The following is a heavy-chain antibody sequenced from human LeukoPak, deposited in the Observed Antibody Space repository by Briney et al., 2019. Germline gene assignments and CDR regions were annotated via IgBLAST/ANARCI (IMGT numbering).Heavy chain of an antibody. Sequence: ASVTVSFTASGYVFSSYAMNWVRQAPGQGLEWMGWTNTNTGNPTYAQGFTGRFVFSLDTSVSTAYLEISSLKAEDTAVYYCATDYGSGKYYFDYWGQGTLVTVSS. CDR1: GYVFSSYA. CDR3: ATDYGSGKYYFDY. V-gene: IGHV7-4-1*02. CDR2: TNTNTGNP. D-gene: IGHD3-10*01. J-gene: IGHJ4*02.